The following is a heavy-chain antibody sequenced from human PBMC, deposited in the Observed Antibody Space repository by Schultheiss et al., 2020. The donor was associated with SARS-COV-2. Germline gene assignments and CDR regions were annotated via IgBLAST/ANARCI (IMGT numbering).Heavy chain of an antibody. J-gene: IGHJ4*02. V-gene: IGHV4-34*01. CDR1: GGSFSGYY. CDR2: INHSGST. Sequence: SQTLSLTCAVYGGSFSGYYWSWIRQPAGKGLEWIGEINHSGSTNYNPSLKSRVTISVDTSKNQFSLKLSSVTAADTAVYYCARDEWAEGRYQLLFRSFDSWGQGTLVTVSS. CDR3: ARDEWAEGRYQLLFRSFDS. D-gene: IGHD2-2*01.